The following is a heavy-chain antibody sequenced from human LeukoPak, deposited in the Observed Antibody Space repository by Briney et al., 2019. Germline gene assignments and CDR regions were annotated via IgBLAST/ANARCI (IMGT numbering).Heavy chain of an antibody. V-gene: IGHV1-18*01. Sequence: ASVKVSCKASGYTFTSYGISWVRQAPGQGLEWMGWISAYNGNTNYAQKLQGRVTMTTDTSTSTAYMELRSLRSDDTAVYYCARVGVPVGYCSSTSCYGVGRPGYNWFDPWGQGTLVTVSS. J-gene: IGHJ5*02. D-gene: IGHD2-2*01. CDR3: ARVGVPVGYCSSTSCYGVGRPGYNWFDP. CDR1: GYTFTSYG. CDR2: ISAYNGNT.